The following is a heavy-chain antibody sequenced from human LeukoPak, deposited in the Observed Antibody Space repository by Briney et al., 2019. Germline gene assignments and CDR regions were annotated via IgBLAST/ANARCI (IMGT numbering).Heavy chain of an antibody. CDR2: IFYSGST. D-gene: IGHD3-22*01. CDR1: GGSISSYY. Sequence: SETLSLTCTVSGGSISSYYWNWIRQPPGKGLEWIGYIFYSGSTNYNPSLKSRVTISVDTSKSQFSLKLTSVTATDTAVYYCARERYYDPDAFDIWGQGTMVTVSS. CDR3: ARERYYDPDAFDI. J-gene: IGHJ3*02. V-gene: IGHV4-59*12.